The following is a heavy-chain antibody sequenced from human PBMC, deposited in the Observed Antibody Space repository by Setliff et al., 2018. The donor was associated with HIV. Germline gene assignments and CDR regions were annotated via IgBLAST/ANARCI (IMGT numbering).Heavy chain of an antibody. Sequence: SETLSLTCTVSGGSISSGSYYWSWIRQPAGKGLEWIGRIYTSGSTNYNPSLKSRVAISLDTSKNQFSLNLNSVTAADTAVYHCARESGSYPYRVLQHWGQGTLVTVS. D-gene: IGHD1-26*01. CDR2: IYTSGST. V-gene: IGHV4-61*02. CDR1: GGSISSGSYY. J-gene: IGHJ1*01. CDR3: ARESGSYPYRVLQH.